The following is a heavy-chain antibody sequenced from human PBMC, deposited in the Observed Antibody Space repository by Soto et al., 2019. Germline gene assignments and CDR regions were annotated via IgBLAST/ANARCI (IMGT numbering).Heavy chain of an antibody. Sequence: GGSLRLSCAASGFTFSSYDMHWVRQATGKGLEWVSAIGTAGDTSYPGSVKVRFTISRENAKNSLYLQMNSLRAGDTAVYYRARVLRGNCYFSYGMDVWGQGTTVTVSS. V-gene: IGHV3-13*01. D-gene: IGHD1-20*01. CDR2: IGTAGDT. CDR1: GFTFSSYD. CDR3: ARVLRGNCYFSYGMDV. J-gene: IGHJ6*02.